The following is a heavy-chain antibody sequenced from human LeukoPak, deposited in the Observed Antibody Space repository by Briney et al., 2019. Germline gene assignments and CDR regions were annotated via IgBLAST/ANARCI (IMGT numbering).Heavy chain of an antibody. CDR1: GGSISSSSYY. Sequence: PSETLSLTCTVSGGSISSSSYYWSWIRQPPGKGLEWIGEINHSGSTNYNPSLKSRVTISVDTSKNQFSLKLSSVTAADTAVYYCARGRGHHGGYYYMDVWGKGTTVTVSS. CDR2: INHSGST. D-gene: IGHD1-14*01. V-gene: IGHV4-39*07. CDR3: ARGRGHHGGYYYMDV. J-gene: IGHJ6*03.